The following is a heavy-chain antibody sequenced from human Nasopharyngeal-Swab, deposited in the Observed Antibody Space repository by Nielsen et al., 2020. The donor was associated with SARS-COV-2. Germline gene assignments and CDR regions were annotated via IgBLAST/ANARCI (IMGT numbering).Heavy chain of an antibody. V-gene: IGHV4-59*12. CDR2: IYYSGST. D-gene: IGHD3-16*02. CDR3: ARATYYDYVWGSYRPGAFDI. J-gene: IGHJ3*02. Sequence: RQAPGKGLEWLGYIYYSGSTNYNPSLKSRVTISVDTSKNQFSLKLSSVTAADTAVYYCARATYYDYVWGSYRPGAFDIWGQGTVVTVSS.